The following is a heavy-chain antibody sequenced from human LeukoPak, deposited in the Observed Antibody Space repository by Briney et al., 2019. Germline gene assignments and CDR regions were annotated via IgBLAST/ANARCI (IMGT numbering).Heavy chain of an antibody. CDR1: GFTFSDYY. Sequence: GGSLRLSCAASGFTFSDYYMSWIRQAPGKGLEWVSYISGSSSYTNYADSVKGRFTISRDNAKNSLYLQMNSLRAEDTAVYYCARSYYYDSSGYQNWGQGTLVTVSS. CDR3: ARSYYYDSSGYQN. J-gene: IGHJ4*02. V-gene: IGHV3-11*06. D-gene: IGHD3-22*01. CDR2: ISGSSSYT.